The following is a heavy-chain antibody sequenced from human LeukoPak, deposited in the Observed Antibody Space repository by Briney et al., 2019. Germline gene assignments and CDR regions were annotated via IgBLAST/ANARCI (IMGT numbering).Heavy chain of an antibody. Sequence: SETLSLTCTVSGGSVSSGSHYWSWIRQPPGKGLEWIAYITHSGKINYNPSLISRVTISIDTSKNQFSLNLSSVTAADTAVYYCAILTAGFDIWGQGTMVTVSS. D-gene: IGHD7-27*01. CDR3: AILTAGFDI. J-gene: IGHJ3*02. V-gene: IGHV4-61*01. CDR1: GGSVSSGSHY. CDR2: ITHSGKI.